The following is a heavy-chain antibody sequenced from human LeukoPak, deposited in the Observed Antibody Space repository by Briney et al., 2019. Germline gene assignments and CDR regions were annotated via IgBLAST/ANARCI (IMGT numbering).Heavy chain of an antibody. Sequence: PGGSLRLSCAASGFTFSSYAMSWVRQAPGKGLEWVSAISGSGGSTYYADSVKGRFTISRDNSKNTLYLQMNSLRAEDTAVYYCAKDPHDVLRFLEWLYGYYFDYWGQGTLVTVSS. D-gene: IGHD3-3*01. CDR2: ISGSGGST. V-gene: IGHV3-23*01. CDR3: AKDPHDVLRFLEWLYGYYFDY. J-gene: IGHJ4*02. CDR1: GFTFSSYA.